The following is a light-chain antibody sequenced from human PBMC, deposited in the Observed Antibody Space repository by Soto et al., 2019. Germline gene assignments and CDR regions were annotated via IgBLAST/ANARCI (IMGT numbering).Light chain of an antibody. J-gene: IGKJ5*01. CDR3: QQYDNYVIT. CDR1: QGIRSD. Sequence: AIQLTQSPSSLSAFVGARVPITCRASQGIRSDLGWYQQKPGKAPKLLIYDVSNLETGVSSRFSGSGSETHFTLTINSLQPEDIATYYCQQYDNYVITFGQGTRLEIK. CDR2: DVS. V-gene: IGKV1D-13*01.